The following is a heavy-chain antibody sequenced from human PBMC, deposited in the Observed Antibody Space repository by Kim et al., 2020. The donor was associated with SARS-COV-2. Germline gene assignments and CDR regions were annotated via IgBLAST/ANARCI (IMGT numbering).Heavy chain of an antibody. D-gene: IGHD1-1*01. CDR1: GFTFSSYA. J-gene: IGHJ6*03. CDR2: ISGSGGST. Sequence: GGSLRLSCAASGFTFSSYAMSWVRQAPGKGLEWVSAISGSGGSTYYADSVKGRFTISRDNSKNTLYLQMNSLRAEDTAVYYCAKVQGGRLYYYYYYMDVWGKGTTVTVSS. V-gene: IGHV3-23*01. CDR3: AKVQGGRLYYYYYYMDV.